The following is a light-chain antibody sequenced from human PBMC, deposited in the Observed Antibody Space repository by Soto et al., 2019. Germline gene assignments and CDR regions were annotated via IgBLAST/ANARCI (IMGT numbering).Light chain of an antibody. V-gene: IGLV2-14*01. CDR2: EVS. CDR3: ASYTSSISTLV. J-gene: IGLJ1*01. CDR1: SSDVGGYNY. Sequence: QSVLTQPASVSGSPGQSITISCTGSSSDVGGYNYVSWYQQHPGKAPQLMIYEVSNRPSGVSNRFSGSKSGNTASLTISGRQAEHEADYYCASYTSSISTLVFGSGTKVTGL.